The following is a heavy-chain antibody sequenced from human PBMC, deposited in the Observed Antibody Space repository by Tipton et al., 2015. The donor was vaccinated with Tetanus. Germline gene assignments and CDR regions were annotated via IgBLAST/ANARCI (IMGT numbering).Heavy chain of an antibody. J-gene: IGHJ4*02. Sequence: QLVQSGAEVKKPGESLKISCKGSGYNFTIYWIGWVRQMPGKGLEWMGIIYPGDSNIRYSPSFQGQVTISADRSISTAYLQWNSLQASDTATYYCARRRTTTALANFFDSWGQGTQVTVSS. CDR2: IYPGDSNI. V-gene: IGHV5-51*01. D-gene: IGHD1-1*01. CDR1: GYNFTIYW. CDR3: ARRRTTTALANFFDS.